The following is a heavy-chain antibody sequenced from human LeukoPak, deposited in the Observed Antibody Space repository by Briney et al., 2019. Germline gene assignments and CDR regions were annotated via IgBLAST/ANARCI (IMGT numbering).Heavy chain of an antibody. CDR1: GFTFSSYW. Sequence: GGSLRLSCAASGFTFSSYWMSWVRQAPGKGVEGVANIKEDGSEKYYVDSVKGRFTISRDNAKNSLYLQMNSLRAEDTAVYYCARDATLYYYDSSGYTHDAFDIWGQGTMVTVSS. V-gene: IGHV3-7*01. D-gene: IGHD3-22*01. J-gene: IGHJ3*02. CDR2: IKEDGSEK. CDR3: ARDATLYYYDSSGYTHDAFDI.